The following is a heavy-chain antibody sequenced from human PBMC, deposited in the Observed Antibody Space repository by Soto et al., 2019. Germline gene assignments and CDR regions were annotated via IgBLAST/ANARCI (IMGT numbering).Heavy chain of an antibody. V-gene: IGHV1-2*04. J-gene: IGHJ3*02. D-gene: IGHD4-17*01. CDR1: GYTFTGYY. CDR3: ARDAVSASCAFDI. CDR2: INPNSGGT. Sequence: QVQLVQSGAEVKKPGASVKVSCKASGYTFTGYYMHWVRQAPGQGLEWMGWINPNSGGTNYAQKFQGWVTMTRDTSISTAYMELSRLSSDDTAVYYCARDAVSASCAFDIWGQGTMVTVSS.